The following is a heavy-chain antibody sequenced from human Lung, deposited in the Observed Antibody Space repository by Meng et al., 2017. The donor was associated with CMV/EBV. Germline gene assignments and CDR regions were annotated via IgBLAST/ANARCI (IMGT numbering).Heavy chain of an antibody. Sequence: GGSXRLSCVASGFTVNTYWMSWVRQAPGKGLEWVANIKQDGSEKYYVGSVKGRFTISRDNAKNSLYLQMNSLRAEDTAVYYCARDPRVKSYVVVPAASDYWXQGTXVTVSS. CDR1: GFTVNTYW. V-gene: IGHV3-7*01. CDR2: IKQDGSEK. D-gene: IGHD2-2*01. J-gene: IGHJ4*02. CDR3: ARDPRVKSYVVVPAASDY.